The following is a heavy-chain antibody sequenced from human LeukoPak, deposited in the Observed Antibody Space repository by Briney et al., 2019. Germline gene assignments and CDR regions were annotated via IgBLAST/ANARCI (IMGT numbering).Heavy chain of an antibody. D-gene: IGHD1-1*01. CDR2: FDPEDGET. CDR3: ATSPDNLERLTLYFDY. CDR1: GYTLTELS. J-gene: IGHJ4*02. Sequence: ASVKLSCKVSGYTLTELSMHWVRQAPGKGLEWMGGFDPEDGETIYAQKFQGRVTMTEDTSTDTAYMELSSLRSEDTAVYYCATSPDNLERLTLYFDYWGQGTLVTVSS. V-gene: IGHV1-24*01.